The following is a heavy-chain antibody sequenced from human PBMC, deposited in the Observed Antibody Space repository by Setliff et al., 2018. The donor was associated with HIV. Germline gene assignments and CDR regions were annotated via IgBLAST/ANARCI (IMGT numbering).Heavy chain of an antibody. CDR3: ARDPYDTSENPYDP. J-gene: IGHJ5*02. Sequence: VSCKASGYTFIDYYIHWVRQAPGRGLEWMGWINTDNGITEYAENFQGRVAMTRDTSMSTAYMELNRLTFDDTAVYYCARDPYDTSENPYDPWGQGTLVTVSS. CDR1: GYTFIDYY. CDR2: INTDNGIT. D-gene: IGHD3-16*01. V-gene: IGHV1-2*02.